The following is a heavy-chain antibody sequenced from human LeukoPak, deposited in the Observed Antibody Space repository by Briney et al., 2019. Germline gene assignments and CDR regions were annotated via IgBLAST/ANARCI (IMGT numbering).Heavy chain of an antibody. CDR2: IYWDDAE. Sequence: ESGPTLVKPTQTLTLTCTFSGFSLTTGEVGVGWIRQPPGKALEWLALIYWDDAERYSPSLKSRLTITKDTSKNQVVLTMTNMDPVDTATYYCARTSGYGDFDYWGQGTLVTVSS. D-gene: IGHD4-17*01. CDR3: ARTSGYGDFDY. CDR1: GFSLTTGEVG. V-gene: IGHV2-5*02. J-gene: IGHJ4*02.